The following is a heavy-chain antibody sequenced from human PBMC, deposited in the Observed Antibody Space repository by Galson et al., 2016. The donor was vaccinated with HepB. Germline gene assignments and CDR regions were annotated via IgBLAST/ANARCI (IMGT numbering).Heavy chain of an antibody. J-gene: IGHJ5*02. D-gene: IGHD6-13*01. CDR3: ARGTTPAGRGFLTFDL. V-gene: IGHV4-34*01. CDR2: ISHRGGT. Sequence: SETLSLTCAVHGVSFSDYFWNWIRQSPGKGLEWIGVISHRGGTTYNPSLKSRVSMSVDSSRKQFSLILSSVTAADTAVYYCARGTTPAGRGFLTFDLWGQGTLVTVSS. CDR1: GVSFSDYF.